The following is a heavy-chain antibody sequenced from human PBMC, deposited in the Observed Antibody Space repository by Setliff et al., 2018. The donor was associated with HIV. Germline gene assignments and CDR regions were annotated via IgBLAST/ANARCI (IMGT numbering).Heavy chain of an antibody. CDR1: GFVFRNYN. D-gene: IGHD3-22*01. Sequence: PGGSLRLSCEASGFVFRNYNMNWVRQAPGKGLEWVSSISSDGRYIYYADSVRGRFTVSRDDAKNSLFLQMYSLRAEDTAIYYCARDRASSAYYSHFDYWGQGNMVTVSS. J-gene: IGHJ4*02. CDR3: ARDRASSAYYSHFDY. V-gene: IGHV3-21*06. CDR2: ISSDGRYI.